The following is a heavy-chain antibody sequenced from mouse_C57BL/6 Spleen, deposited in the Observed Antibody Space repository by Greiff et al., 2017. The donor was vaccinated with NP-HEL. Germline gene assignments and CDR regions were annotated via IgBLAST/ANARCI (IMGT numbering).Heavy chain of an antibody. D-gene: IGHD3-3*01. V-gene: IGHV10-1*01. CDR2: IRSKSNNYAT. CDR3: VRQGEGD. Sequence: EVQLVESGGGLVQPKGSLKLSCAASGFSFNTSAMNWVRQAPGKGLEWVARIRSKSNNYATYYADSVKDRFTISRDDSESMLYLQMNDLKTEDTAMYYCVRQGEGDWGQGTSVTVSS. CDR1: GFSFNTSA. J-gene: IGHJ4*01.